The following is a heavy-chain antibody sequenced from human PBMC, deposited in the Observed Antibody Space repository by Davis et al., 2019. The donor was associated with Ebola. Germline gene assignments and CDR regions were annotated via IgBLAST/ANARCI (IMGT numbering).Heavy chain of an antibody. CDR1: GFTFSSYW. V-gene: IGHV3-74*03. Sequence: PGGSLRLPCAPSGFTFSSYWMHWVRQAPGKGLVWVSCINRDGSTTTYADSVKGRFTISRDNAKNTLYLQMNNLRVEDTAVYYCATLPGYYWGQGTLVTVSS. J-gene: IGHJ4*02. D-gene: IGHD1-26*01. CDR3: ATLPGYY. CDR2: INRDGSTT.